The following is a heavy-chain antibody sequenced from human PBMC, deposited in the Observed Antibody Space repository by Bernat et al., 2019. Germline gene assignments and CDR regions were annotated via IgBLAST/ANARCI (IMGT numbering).Heavy chain of an antibody. Sequence: QVQLVESGGGLVKPGGSLRLSCAASGFTFSDYYMSWIRQAPGKGLEWVSYISSSGSTIDYADSGKGRFTISRDNAKNSLYLQMNSLRAEDTAVYYCARDLEMTTVTRGSYYYYYGMDVWGQGTTVTVSS. D-gene: IGHD4-11*01. J-gene: IGHJ6*02. CDR3: ARDLEMTTVTRGSYYYYYGMDV. CDR1: GFTFSDYY. V-gene: IGHV3-11*01. CDR2: ISSSGSTI.